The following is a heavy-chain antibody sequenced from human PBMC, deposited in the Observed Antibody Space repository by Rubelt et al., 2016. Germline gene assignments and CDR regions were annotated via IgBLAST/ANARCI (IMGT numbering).Heavy chain of an antibody. V-gene: IGHV3-21*06. D-gene: IGHD2-2*02. CDR2: ISDTSKYI. Sequence: VRQAPGKGLEWVSSISDTSKYIFHADSVGGRFTISRDDAKNSLFLQMNGLRVEDTAVYYCARDCSSTSCYRSAFDPWGQGTLVTVSS. CDR3: ARDCSSTSCYRSAFDP. J-gene: IGHJ5*02.